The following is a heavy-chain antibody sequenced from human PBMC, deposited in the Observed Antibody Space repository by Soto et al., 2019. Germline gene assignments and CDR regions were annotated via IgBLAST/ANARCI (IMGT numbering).Heavy chain of an antibody. CDR2: IIPILGIA. CDR3: ARGERDCGGDCYRDY. CDR1: GGTFSSYT. Sequence: QVQLVQSGAEVKKPGSSVKVSCKASGGTFSSYTISWVRQAPGQGLEWMGRIIPILGIANYAQKFQGRVTITADKSTSTAYMELSSLRSEDTAVYYCARGERDCGGDCYRDYWGQGTLVTVSS. J-gene: IGHJ4*02. D-gene: IGHD2-21*02. V-gene: IGHV1-69*02.